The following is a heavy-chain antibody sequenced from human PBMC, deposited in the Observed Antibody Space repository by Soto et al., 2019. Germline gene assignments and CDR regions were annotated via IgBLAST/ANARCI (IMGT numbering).Heavy chain of an antibody. CDR3: AKGGRGTYYYYYGIDV. D-gene: IGHD1-1*01. CDR1: GFTFSGYG. CDR2: ISYDGNNK. J-gene: IGHJ6*02. V-gene: IGHV3-30*18. Sequence: GGSLRLSCAASGFTFSGYGMHWVRQAPGKGLEWVAVISYDGNNKYYADSVKGRFTISRDNSKNTLYLQMNSLRAEDTAVYYCAKGGRGTYYYYYGIDVWGQGTTVTVSS.